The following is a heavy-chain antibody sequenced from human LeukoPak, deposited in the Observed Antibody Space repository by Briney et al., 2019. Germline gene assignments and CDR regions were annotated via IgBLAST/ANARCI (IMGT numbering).Heavy chain of an antibody. D-gene: IGHD3-22*01. CDR2: IYSGGST. J-gene: IGHJ4*02. V-gene: IGHV3-66*01. Sequence: GGSLRLSCAASGFTVSSNYMSWVRQAPGKGLEWVSVIYSGGSTYYADSVKGRFTISRDNSKNTLYLQMNSLRAEDTAVYYCAKDADYYDSSGYYSNYFDYWGQGTLVTVSS. CDR3: AKDADYYDSSGYYSNYFDY. CDR1: GFTVSSNY.